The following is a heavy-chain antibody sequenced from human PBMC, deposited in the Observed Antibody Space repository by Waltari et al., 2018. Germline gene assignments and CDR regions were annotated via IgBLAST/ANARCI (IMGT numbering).Heavy chain of an antibody. CDR3: ARDLSSPDAY. J-gene: IGHJ4*02. V-gene: IGHV3-30-3*01. CDR2: ISYDGSNK. CDR1: GFTFRNHA. D-gene: IGHD2-2*01. Sequence: QVQLVEYGGGVVQPGRSLRLSCAASGFTFRNHAMHWVRQAPGKGLEWVAVISYDGSNKYYADSVKGRFTISRDNSMNTLYLQVNSLRGEDTAVYYCARDLSSPDAYWGQGTLVTVSS.